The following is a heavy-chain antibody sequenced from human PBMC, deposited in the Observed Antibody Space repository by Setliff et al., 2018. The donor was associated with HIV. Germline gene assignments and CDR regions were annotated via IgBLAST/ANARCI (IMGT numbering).Heavy chain of an antibody. CDR3: AKDATRGSGTYLEA. D-gene: IGHD3-10*01. Sequence: LRLSCVASGFSFSTYWLSWVRQAPGRGLEWVASINQDESEKYYVDSVKGRFTISRDNAQNTLYLQMNSLRAEDTAVYYCAKDATRGSGTYLEAWGQGTLVTVSA. J-gene: IGHJ5*02. CDR2: INQDESEK. CDR1: GFSFSTYW. V-gene: IGHV3-7*01.